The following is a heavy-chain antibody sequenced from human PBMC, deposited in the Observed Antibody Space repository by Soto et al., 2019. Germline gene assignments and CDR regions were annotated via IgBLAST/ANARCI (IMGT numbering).Heavy chain of an antibody. CDR2: TYYDGSIK. Sequence: QVQLVESGGGVVQPGRSLRLSCAASGFTFSSYAMHWVRQAPGKGLEWVALTYYDGSIKYYADSVKDRFTISRDNSKNTXXLQMNSLRAEDTAIYYCARDPACGGDCYVDWYFDLWGRGTLVTVSS. D-gene: IGHD2-21*02. CDR3: ARDPACGGDCYVDWYFDL. J-gene: IGHJ2*01. V-gene: IGHV3-33*01. CDR1: GFTFSSYA.